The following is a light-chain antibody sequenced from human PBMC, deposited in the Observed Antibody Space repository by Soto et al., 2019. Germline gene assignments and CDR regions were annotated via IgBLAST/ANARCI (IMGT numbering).Light chain of an antibody. J-gene: IGKJ1*01. CDR3: QQYYNTRWT. Sequence: DIVMTQSPDSLAVSLGERATINCKSSQSILYSSNNKNYLAWYQQKPGQPPKLLLYWASTRESGVPDRFSGSGLGTDFTLTISSLQAEDVAVYYCQQYYNTRWTFGQGTKVEIK. CDR2: WAS. V-gene: IGKV4-1*01. CDR1: QSILYSSNNKNY.